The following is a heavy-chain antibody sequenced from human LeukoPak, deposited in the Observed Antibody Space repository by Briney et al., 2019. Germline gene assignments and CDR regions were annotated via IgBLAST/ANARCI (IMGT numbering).Heavy chain of an antibody. CDR1: GGSFSGYY. J-gene: IGHJ6*02. CDR2: INHSGST. Sequence: PSETLSLTCAVYGGSFSGYYWSWIRQPPGKGLEWIGEINHSGSTNYNPSLKSRVTISVDTSKNQISLKLSSVTAADTAVYYCARASYYYYYYGMDVWGQGTTVTVSS. V-gene: IGHV4-34*01. CDR3: ARASYYYYYYGMDV.